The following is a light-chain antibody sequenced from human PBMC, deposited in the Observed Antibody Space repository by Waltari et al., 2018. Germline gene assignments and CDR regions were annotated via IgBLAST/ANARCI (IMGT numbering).Light chain of an antibody. CDR1: QTISTF. Sequence: DIQMTQSPSSLSASVGDGVTITCRASQTISTFLNWYLHKPGKAPTLLIYGATILQSGVPSRFSGSGFGTDFTLTITNVQPEDFATYYCQQTYRTPPYTFGQGTKLEIK. CDR2: GAT. J-gene: IGKJ2*01. CDR3: QQTYRTPPYT. V-gene: IGKV1-39*01.